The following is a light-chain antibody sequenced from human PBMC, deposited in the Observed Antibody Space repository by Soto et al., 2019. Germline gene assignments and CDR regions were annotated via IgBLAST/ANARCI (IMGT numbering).Light chain of an antibody. V-gene: IGLV1-47*01. CDR1: SSNIGSNS. J-gene: IGLJ3*02. CDR2: RNN. CDR3: AAWDDSLSGWV. Sequence: QAVVTQPPSASGTPGQRVTISCSGSSSNIGSNSVYWYQQFPGTAPKLLIYRNNQRPSGGPDRLAGSKSGTSASLAISGLPPEDEADYYCAAWDDSLSGWVFGGGTTLTVL.